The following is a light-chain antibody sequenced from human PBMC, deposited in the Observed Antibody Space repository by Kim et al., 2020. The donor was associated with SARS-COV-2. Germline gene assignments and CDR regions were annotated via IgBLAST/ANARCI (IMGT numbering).Light chain of an antibody. CDR1: NIGSKS. CDR3: QVWDSSSDHV. V-gene: IGLV3-21*04. CDR2: YDS. Sequence: VAAGTTARITCGGNNIGSKSVHWYQQKPGQAPVLVIYYDSDRPSGIPERFSGSNSGNTATLTISRVEAGDEADYYCQVWDSSSDHVFGTGTKVTVL. J-gene: IGLJ1*01.